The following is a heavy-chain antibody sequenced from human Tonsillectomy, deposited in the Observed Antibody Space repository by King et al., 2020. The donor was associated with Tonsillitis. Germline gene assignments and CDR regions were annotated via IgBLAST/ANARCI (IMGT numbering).Heavy chain of an antibody. J-gene: IGHJ4*02. CDR3: AKDDSTTWYMDY. Sequence: VQLVESGGGVVQPGGSLRLSCAASGFTFSNYGMHWVRQAPGKGLEWVTFIRKEGSNKYNADSVKGRFTISRDNSKNTLYLQMNSLRPEDTAVYYCAKDDSTTWYMDYWGQGTLVTVSS. CDR2: IRKEGSNK. CDR1: GFTFSNYG. D-gene: IGHD2/OR15-2a*01. V-gene: IGHV3-30*02.